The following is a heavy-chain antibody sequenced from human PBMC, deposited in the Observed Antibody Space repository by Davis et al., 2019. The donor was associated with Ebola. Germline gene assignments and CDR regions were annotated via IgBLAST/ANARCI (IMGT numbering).Heavy chain of an antibody. CDR3: AKDNAYNFKGGFDY. J-gene: IGHJ4*02. CDR2: LSASGSST. D-gene: IGHD5-24*01. V-gene: IGHV3-23*01. Sequence: GESLKISCAASGFTFSTYTMSWVRQAPGKGLEWVSGLSASGSSTYYADSVKGRFTVSRDNSKNTLYLQMNNVRVEDTAVYYCAKDNAYNFKGGFDYWGQGTLVTVSS. CDR1: GFTFSTYT.